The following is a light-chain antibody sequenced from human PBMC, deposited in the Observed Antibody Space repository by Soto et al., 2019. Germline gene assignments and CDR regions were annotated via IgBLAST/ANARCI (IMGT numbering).Light chain of an antibody. Sequence: QSALTQPASVSGSPGQSITISCTRASSNIGGAYNYVSWYQQYPGKAPKLILYEVNNRPSGVSGRFSGSKSDTTAYLTISGLQAEDEADYYCSSYSDSDTKVFGTGTKVTVL. CDR2: EVN. J-gene: IGLJ1*01. CDR1: SSNIGGAYNY. CDR3: SSYSDSDTKV. V-gene: IGLV2-14*01.